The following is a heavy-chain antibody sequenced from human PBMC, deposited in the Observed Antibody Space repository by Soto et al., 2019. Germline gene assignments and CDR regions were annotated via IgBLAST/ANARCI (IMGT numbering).Heavy chain of an antibody. CDR3: ARPPTPVLYVWGMDV. Sequence: PGGSLRLSCAASGFTFSSYGMHWVRQAPGKGLEWVAVIWYDGSNKYYADSVKGRFTISRDNSKNTLYLQMNSLRAEDTAVYFCARPPTPVLYVWGMDVWGQGTTVTVSS. V-gene: IGHV3-33*01. J-gene: IGHJ6*02. D-gene: IGHD3-16*01. CDR1: GFTFSSYG. CDR2: IWYDGSNK.